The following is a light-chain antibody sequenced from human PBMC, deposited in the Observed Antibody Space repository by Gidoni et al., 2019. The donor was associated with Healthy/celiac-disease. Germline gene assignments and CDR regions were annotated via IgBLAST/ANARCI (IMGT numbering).Light chain of an antibody. CDR1: QSLLHSSGYNY. V-gene: IGKV2-28*01. CDR3: MQALQTPLT. CDR2: LGS. Sequence: DIVMTQSPLSLPVTPGEPASISCRSSQSLLHSSGYNYVDWDLQKPGQSPLLLIYLGSNRASGVPDRFSAIGSGTDFTLKISRVEAEDVGVYYCMQALQTPLTFGQGTKLEIK. J-gene: IGKJ2*01.